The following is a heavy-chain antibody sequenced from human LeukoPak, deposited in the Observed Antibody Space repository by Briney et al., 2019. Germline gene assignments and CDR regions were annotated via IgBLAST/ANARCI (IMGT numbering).Heavy chain of an antibody. CDR2: IKSDGSST. Sequence: PGGSLRLSCAASGFTFSSHWMHWVRHAPGKGLVWVSCIKSDGSSTTYADSVKGRFTISRDNAKNTLHLQMNSLRAEDTAVYYCARDSSSWYYDYWGQGTLVTVSS. CDR1: GFTFSSHW. D-gene: IGHD6-13*01. CDR3: ARDSSSWYYDY. V-gene: IGHV3-74*03. J-gene: IGHJ4*02.